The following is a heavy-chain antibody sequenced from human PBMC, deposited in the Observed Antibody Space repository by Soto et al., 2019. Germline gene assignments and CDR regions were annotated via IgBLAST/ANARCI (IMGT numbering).Heavy chain of an antibody. CDR1: GFTFSSYA. D-gene: IGHD3-22*01. J-gene: IGHJ4*02. Sequence: GESLRLSCAASGFTFSSYAMSWVRQAPGKGLEWVSAISGSGGSTYYADSVKGRFTISRDNSKNTLYLQMNSLRAEDTAVYYCARRGAPDSSGYYPYYFDYWGQGTLVTVSS. V-gene: IGHV3-23*01. CDR3: ARRGAPDSSGYYPYYFDY. CDR2: ISGSGGST.